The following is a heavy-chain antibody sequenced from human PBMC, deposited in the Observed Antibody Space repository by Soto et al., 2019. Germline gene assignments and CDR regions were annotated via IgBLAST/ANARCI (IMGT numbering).Heavy chain of an antibody. J-gene: IGHJ4*02. Sequence: EVQVLESGGGLVQPGGSLRLSCAASGFTFSSYAMSWVRQAPGKGLEWVSAISGNGTSTSYADSVKGRFTISRDNSKNTLYLQMNSLRAEDTAVYYCAKGSDIVVVPAAIAPFDYWCQGTLVTVSS. CDR3: AKGSDIVVVPAAIAPFDY. V-gene: IGHV3-23*01. CDR2: ISGNGTST. D-gene: IGHD2-2*01. CDR1: GFTFSSYA.